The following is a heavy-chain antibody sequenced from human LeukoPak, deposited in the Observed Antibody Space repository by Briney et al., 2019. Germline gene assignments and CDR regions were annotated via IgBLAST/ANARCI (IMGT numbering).Heavy chain of an antibody. J-gene: IGHJ2*01. D-gene: IGHD6-19*01. CDR2: ISGSGSYI. CDR3: ARVKRETVAGNWYFDL. Sequence: NSGGSLRLSCAASGFTFSSYSMNWVRQAPGKGLEWVSSISGSGSYIYYADSVKGRFAISRDNAKNSLYLQMNTLRAEDTAVYYCARVKRETVAGNWYFDLWGRGTLVTVSS. CDR1: GFTFSSYS. V-gene: IGHV3-21*01.